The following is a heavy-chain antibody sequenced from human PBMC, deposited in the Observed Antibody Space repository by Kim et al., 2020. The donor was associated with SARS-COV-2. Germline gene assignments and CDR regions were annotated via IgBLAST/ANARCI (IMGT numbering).Heavy chain of an antibody. CDR3: ARGAAPTIFGVVISHYYYYYGMDV. Sequence: GGSLRLSCAASGFTFSSYEMNWVRQAPGKGLEWVSYISSSGSTIYYADSVKGRFTISRDNAKKSLYLQMNSLRAEDTAVYYCARGAAPTIFGVVISHYYYYYGMDVWGQGTTVTVSS. D-gene: IGHD3-3*01. CDR2: ISSSGSTI. CDR1: GFTFSSYE. J-gene: IGHJ6*02. V-gene: IGHV3-48*03.